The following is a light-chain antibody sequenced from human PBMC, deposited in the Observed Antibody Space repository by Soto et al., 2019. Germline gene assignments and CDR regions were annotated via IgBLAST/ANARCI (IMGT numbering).Light chain of an antibody. CDR1: QSVSSSY. V-gene: IGKV3D-15*01. CDR3: QQYNDWPLT. CDR2: GAS. J-gene: IGKJ4*01. Sequence: QSPGTLSLYTGERATLSCRASQSVSSSYLAWYQQKPGQTPRLLMYGASTRPTGIPARFSGSGSGTEFTLTIISLQSEDSAVYYCQQYNDWPLTFGG.